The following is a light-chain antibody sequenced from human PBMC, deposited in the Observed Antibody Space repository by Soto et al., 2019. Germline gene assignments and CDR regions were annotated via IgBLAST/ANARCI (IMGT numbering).Light chain of an antibody. V-gene: IGKV3-20*01. CDR2: GAS. Sequence: EIVLTQSPGTLSLSPGERATLSCRASHSVSSSYLAWYQQKPGQAPRLLIYGASSRATGIPDRFSGSGSGTDLTLTISRLEPEDFEVYYCQQYGSSPPYTFGQGTKLEIK. J-gene: IGKJ2*01. CDR1: HSVSSSY. CDR3: QQYGSSPPYT.